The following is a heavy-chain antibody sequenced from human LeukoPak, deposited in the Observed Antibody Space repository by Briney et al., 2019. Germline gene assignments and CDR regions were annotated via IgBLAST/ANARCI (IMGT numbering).Heavy chain of an antibody. V-gene: IGHV4-59*01. D-gene: IGHD3-10*01. CDR1: GGSISSYY. CDR3: ARVTRLYYYGPGSYFGDWFDP. CDR2: IYYSGST. J-gene: IGHJ5*02. Sequence: SETLSLTCTVSGGSISSYYWSWIRQPPGKGLEWIGYIYYSGSTNYNPSLKSRVTISVDTSKNQFSLKLSSVTAADTAVYYCARVTRLYYYGPGSYFGDWFDPWGQGTLVTVSS.